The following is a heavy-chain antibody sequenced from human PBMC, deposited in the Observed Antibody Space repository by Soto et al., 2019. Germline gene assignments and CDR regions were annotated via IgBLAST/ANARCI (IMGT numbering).Heavy chain of an antibody. CDR2: IYYRGTT. CDR3: SRHGDCSSISCSYFHYMDV. CDR1: GGSIRSHY. Sequence: QVQLQESGPGLVKPSETLSLTCTVSGGSIRSHYLSWIRPPPGKGLEWFGYIYYRGTTNYNPSLKSRDILSVDTTKNQFSLKLNSVTAADTAVYYCSRHGDCSSISCSYFHYMDVWGKGTTVTVSS. V-gene: IGHV4-59*08. J-gene: IGHJ6*03. D-gene: IGHD2-2*01.